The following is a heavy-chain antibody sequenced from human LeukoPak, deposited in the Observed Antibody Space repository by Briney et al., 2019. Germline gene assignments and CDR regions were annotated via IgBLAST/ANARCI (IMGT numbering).Heavy chain of an antibody. V-gene: IGHV3-23*01. Sequence: GGSLRLSCAASGFTFSSYAMSWVRQAPGKGLEWVSSISGSGNRTYYADSAKGRFTISRDNSKNTLFLQMNSLRAEDTAVYCCAKNLYCGGGSCYPSALGMDVWGQGTTVTVSS. CDR3: AKNLYCGGGSCYPSALGMDV. J-gene: IGHJ6*02. CDR2: ISGSGNRT. D-gene: IGHD2-15*01. CDR1: GFTFSSYA.